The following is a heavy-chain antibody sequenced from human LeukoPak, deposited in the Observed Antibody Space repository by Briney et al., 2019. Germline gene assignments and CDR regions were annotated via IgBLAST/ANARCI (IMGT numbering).Heavy chain of an antibody. V-gene: IGHV1-46*01. CDR1: GYTFTSYY. CDR2: INPSGGST. CDR3: ARALNDGAFDI. Sequence: ASVKVSCKASGYTFTSYYMHWVRQAPGQGLEWMGIINPSGGSTRYAQKFQGRVTMTRDMSTSTVYMELSSLRSEDTAVYYCARALNDGAFDIWGQGTMVTVSS. J-gene: IGHJ3*02. D-gene: IGHD5-24*01.